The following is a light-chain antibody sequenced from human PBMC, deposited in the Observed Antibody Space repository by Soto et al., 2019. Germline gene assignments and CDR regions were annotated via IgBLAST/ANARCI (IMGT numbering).Light chain of an antibody. CDR3: QQRSNWPPIT. J-gene: IGKJ5*01. CDR2: DAS. CDR1: QSVSSY. V-gene: IGKV3-11*01. Sequence: EIGLTQSPNTLSLSPGERATLSSSSSQSVSSYLSWYQQKPGQAPRLLIYDASNRATGIPARFSGSGSGTDFTLTISSLEPEDFAVYYCQQRSNWPPITSGQGTRLAI.